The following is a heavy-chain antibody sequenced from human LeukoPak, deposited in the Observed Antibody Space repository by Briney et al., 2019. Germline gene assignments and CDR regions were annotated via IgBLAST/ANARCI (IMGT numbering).Heavy chain of an antibody. CDR1: GGSISSYY. Sequence: SETLSLTCTVSGGSISSYYWSWIRQPAGKGLEWIGRIYTSGSTNYNPSLKSRVTISVDTSKNQFSLKLSSVTAADTAVYYCARAAAGAYYYYYYMDVWGKGTTVTVSS. J-gene: IGHJ6*03. D-gene: IGHD6-25*01. V-gene: IGHV4-4*07. CDR3: ARAAAGAYYYYYYMDV. CDR2: IYTSGST.